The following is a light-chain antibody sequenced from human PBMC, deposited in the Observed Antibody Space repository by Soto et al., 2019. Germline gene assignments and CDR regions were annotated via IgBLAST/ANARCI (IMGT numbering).Light chain of an antibody. V-gene: IGKV1-27*01. J-gene: IGKJ1*01. CDR3: QKYNSAPQT. Sequence: DIHMTQSPSSLSASVVDIVTISFLASQDISNYLAWYQQKPEKVPKLLIYAASTLQSGVPSRFSGSGSGTDFTLTISSLQPEDFATYYCQKYNSAPQTFGQGTKVDI. CDR1: QDISNY. CDR2: AAS.